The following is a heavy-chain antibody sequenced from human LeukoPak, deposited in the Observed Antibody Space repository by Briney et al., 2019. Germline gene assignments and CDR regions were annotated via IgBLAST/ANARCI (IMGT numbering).Heavy chain of an antibody. CDR2: IIPIFGTA. CDR3: ARGATREMATPYYYGMDV. D-gene: IGHD5-24*01. Sequence: SVKVSCKASGGTFSSYAISWVRQAPGQGLEWMGGIIPIFGTANYAQKFQGRVTITADESTSTAYMELSSLRSEDTAVYYCARGATREMATPYYYGMDVWGQGTTVTVSS. V-gene: IGHV1-69*13. J-gene: IGHJ6*02. CDR1: GGTFSSYA.